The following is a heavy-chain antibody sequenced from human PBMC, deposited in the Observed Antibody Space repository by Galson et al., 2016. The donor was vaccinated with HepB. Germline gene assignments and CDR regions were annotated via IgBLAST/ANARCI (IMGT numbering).Heavy chain of an antibody. CDR1: GFTFSDYA. J-gene: IGHJ6*02. CDR2: IASSSSYT. CDR3: ARDLDSTVPAYGMDV. D-gene: IGHD4-17*01. Sequence: SLRLSCAASGFTFSDYAMSWIRQAPGKGLEWVSYIASSSSYTNFADSVKGRFTISRDNAKSSLYLQMSSLRAEDTAVYYCARDLDSTVPAYGMDVRGQGTTVTVSS. V-gene: IGHV3-11*06.